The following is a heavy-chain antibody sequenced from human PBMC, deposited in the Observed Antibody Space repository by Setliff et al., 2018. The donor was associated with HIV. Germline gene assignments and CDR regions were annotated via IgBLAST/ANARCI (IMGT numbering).Heavy chain of an antibody. J-gene: IGHJ6*03. V-gene: IGHV4-31*03. CDR1: GGSITTGSYY. D-gene: IGHD4-4*01. CDR3: ARGTVSTSYYYYMDV. CDR2: IYYSGST. Sequence: SETLSLTCTVSGGSITTGSYYWSWIRQHPGKGLEWLGYIYYSGSTYYNPSLKSRVTISLDTSKNQFSLKVNSVTAADTAKYFCARGTVSTSYYYYMDVWGKGTTVTVSS.